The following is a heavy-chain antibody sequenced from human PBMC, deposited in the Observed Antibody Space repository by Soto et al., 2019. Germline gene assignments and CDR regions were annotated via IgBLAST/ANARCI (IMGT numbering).Heavy chain of an antibody. CDR3: ARNISLGRNRLQMDV. CDR1: GYTFTNFL. D-gene: IGHD2-15*01. Sequence: QVQLVQCGAEVKKPGASVKVSSKTSGYTFTNFLISWVRQAPGQGIEWVGWISRNCDTNSAQKFEVRVTMTTDLSKHTAYMEFWSLRSDDTAVYYFARNISLGRNRLQMDVWGQGTTVSVSS. CDR2: ISRNCDT. V-gene: IGHV1-18*01. J-gene: IGHJ6*02.